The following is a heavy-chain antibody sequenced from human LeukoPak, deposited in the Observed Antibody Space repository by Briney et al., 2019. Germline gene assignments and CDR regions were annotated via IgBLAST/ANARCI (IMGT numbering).Heavy chain of an antibody. V-gene: IGHV4-59*08. CDR1: GGSISSYY. CDR3: ARRNYYDTSGYQFDY. CDR2: IDYSGNT. Sequence: SETLSLTCTVSGGSISSYYWSWIRQPPGKGLEWIGYIDYSGNTNYNPSLKSRVTISVDTSKNQFSLKLTSVTAADTAVYYCARRNYYDTSGYQFDYWGQGTLVTVCS. D-gene: IGHD3-22*01. J-gene: IGHJ4*02.